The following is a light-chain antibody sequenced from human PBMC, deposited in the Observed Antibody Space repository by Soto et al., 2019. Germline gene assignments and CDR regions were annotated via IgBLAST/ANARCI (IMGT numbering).Light chain of an antibody. J-gene: IGKJ1*01. CDR1: QSIAGY. V-gene: IGKV1-5*01. CDR2: HAS. CDR3: QQYNSYS. Sequence: DIQMTQSPSSLSASVGDRVTITCRASQSIAGYLSWYQQRPGKAPKLLIYHASTLESGVPSRFRGSGSGTEFTLTISSLQPDDFATYYCQQYNSYSFGQGTKV.